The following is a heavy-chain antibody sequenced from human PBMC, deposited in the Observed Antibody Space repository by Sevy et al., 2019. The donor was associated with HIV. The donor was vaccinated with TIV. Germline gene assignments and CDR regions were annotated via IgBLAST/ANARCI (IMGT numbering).Heavy chain of an antibody. J-gene: IGHJ4*02. V-gene: IGHV3-66*01. CDR3: ARGKTGYGYALSY. D-gene: IGHD5-18*01. Sequence: GGSLRLSCAASRFTVNNNYMTWVRQAPGKGLEGISIIYSDGTTYHADSGKDRFNISRDNSKNMLYLQMNNLRVEDTAVYYCARGKTGYGYALSYWGQGTLVTVSS. CDR1: RFTVNNNY. CDR2: IYSDGTT.